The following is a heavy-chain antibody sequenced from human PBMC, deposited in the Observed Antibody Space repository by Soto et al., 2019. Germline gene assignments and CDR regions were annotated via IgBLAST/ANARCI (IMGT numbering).Heavy chain of an antibody. V-gene: IGHV3-23*01. CDR3: AKYYYGSGSFSFDY. CDR2: VDGAGDAT. D-gene: IGHD3-10*01. Sequence: PXXSLRLSFVGSGFVFKKYAFRWVLQAPGKGLEWVSAVDGAGDATYYADSVKGRFTISRDNSKSTLSLQMNSLRDNDTAVYYCAKYYYGSGSFSFDYWGQGTLVTVSS. J-gene: IGHJ4*02. CDR1: GFVFKKYA.